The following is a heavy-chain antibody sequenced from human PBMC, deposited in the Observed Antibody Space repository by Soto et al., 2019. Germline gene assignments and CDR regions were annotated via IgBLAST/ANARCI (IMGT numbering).Heavy chain of an antibody. D-gene: IGHD3-10*01. V-gene: IGHV3-23*01. J-gene: IGHJ4*02. CDR2: ISGGGDTT. CDR1: GFTFNNYA. Sequence: EVQLLESGGGMVQPGGSLRLSCAASGFTFNNYAMTWVRQAPGKRLEWVSAISGGGDTTSYADSVKGRFTVSRDGSRNTLYLQMSSLRAEDTALYYCAKGRGGSGSLTHRVDFWGQGTPVPVSS. CDR3: AKGRGGSGSLTHRVDF.